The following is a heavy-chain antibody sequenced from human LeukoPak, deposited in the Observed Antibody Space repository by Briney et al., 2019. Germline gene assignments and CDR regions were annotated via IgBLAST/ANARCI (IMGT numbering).Heavy chain of an antibody. CDR2: FDPEDGET. D-gene: IGHD3-3*01. Sequence: GASVKVSCKVSGYTLTELSMHWVRQAPGKGLEWMGGFDPEDGETIYAQKFQGRVTMTTDTSTSTAYMELRSLRSDDTAVYYCARDTRGLLYHASADAFDIWGQGTMVTVSS. V-gene: IGHV1-24*01. CDR1: GYTLTELS. CDR3: ARDTRGLLYHASADAFDI. J-gene: IGHJ3*02.